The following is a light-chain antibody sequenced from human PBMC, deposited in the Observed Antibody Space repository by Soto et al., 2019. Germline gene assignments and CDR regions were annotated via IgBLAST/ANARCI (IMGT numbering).Light chain of an antibody. J-gene: IGLJ2*01. CDR1: SSDVGGYNY. CDR3: SSYAGSNVV. Sequence: QSALTQPPSASGSPGQSVTISCTGTSSDVGGYNYVSWYQQHPGKAPKLMIYEVSKRPSGVPDRFSGSKSGNTASLTVSGLQAEDEADYYFSSYAGSNVVFGGGTKVTVL. CDR2: EVS. V-gene: IGLV2-8*01.